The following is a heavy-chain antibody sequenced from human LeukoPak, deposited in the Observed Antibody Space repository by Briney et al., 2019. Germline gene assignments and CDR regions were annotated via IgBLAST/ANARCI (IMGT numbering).Heavy chain of an antibody. D-gene: IGHD3-22*01. V-gene: IGHV4-39*01. J-gene: IGHJ3*02. CDR3: AGMIGDDAFDI. Sequence: PSETLSLTCTVSGGSISSSSYYGDWIRQPPGKGLEWIGTIYYSGTTYYNPSLKSRVTISVDTSRNQFSLKLSSVTATDTAVYYCAGMIGDDAFDIWGQGTMVTVSS. CDR1: GGSISSSSYY. CDR2: IYYSGTT.